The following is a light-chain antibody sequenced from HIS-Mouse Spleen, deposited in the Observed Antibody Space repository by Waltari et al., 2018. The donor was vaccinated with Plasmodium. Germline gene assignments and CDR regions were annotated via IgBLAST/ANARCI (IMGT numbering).Light chain of an antibody. CDR2: GAS. CDR3: QQYNNWSFT. Sequence: EIVMTPSPATLSVSPGERATLSCRASQSVSSNLAWYQQKPGQAPRLLIYGASTRATGIPARFSGSGSGTEFTLTISSLQSEDFAVYYCQQYNNWSFTFGPETKVDIK. J-gene: IGKJ3*01. V-gene: IGKV3-15*01. CDR1: QSVSSN.